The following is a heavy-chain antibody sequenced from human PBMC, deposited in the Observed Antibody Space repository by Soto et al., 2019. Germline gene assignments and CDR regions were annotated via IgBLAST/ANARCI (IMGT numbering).Heavy chain of an antibody. J-gene: IGHJ4*02. V-gene: IGHV3-49*03. CDR2: IRSKTYGGTT. CDR1: GFTFGDYA. D-gene: IGHD6-19*01. Sequence: GGSLRLSCITSGFTFGDYAMSWFRQAPGKGLEWVGFIRSKTYGGTTDYAASVQGRFIISRDDSRSIAYLQMNSLTTEDTAVYYCARGLNSGWYGISDYWGQGTLVTVSS. CDR3: ARGLNSGWYGISDY.